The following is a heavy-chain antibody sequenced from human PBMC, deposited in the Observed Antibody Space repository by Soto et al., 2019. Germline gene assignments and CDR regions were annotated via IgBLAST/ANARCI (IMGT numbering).Heavy chain of an antibody. D-gene: IGHD5-12*01. CDR3: SWARPARAGYTTNCFDP. Sequence: SETLSLTCTVSGASISSEDYYWTWLRQHPGQGLEGIGYIFYSGRNNYNPTLKRRISISIDTSKNQFSLNMNSVTGAGTAGEDCSWARPARAGYTTNCFDPCGQGTLVTVSS. J-gene: IGHJ5*02. CDR1: GASISSEDYY. CDR2: IFYSGRN. V-gene: IGHV4-30-4*03.